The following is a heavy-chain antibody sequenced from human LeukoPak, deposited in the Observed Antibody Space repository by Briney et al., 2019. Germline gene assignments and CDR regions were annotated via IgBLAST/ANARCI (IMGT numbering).Heavy chain of an antibody. J-gene: IGHJ4*02. D-gene: IGHD1-26*01. V-gene: IGHV1-18*01. CDR3: ARESYSGSYVYFDY. CDR1: GYTFTRYG. Sequence: ASVKVSCKASGYTFTRYGISWVRQAPGQGLAWMEWISPYNGNTNYAQTLQGRVTMTTDTSTTTAYMELRSLRSDDTAVYYWARESYSGSYVYFDYWGQGTLVTVSS. CDR2: ISPYNGNT.